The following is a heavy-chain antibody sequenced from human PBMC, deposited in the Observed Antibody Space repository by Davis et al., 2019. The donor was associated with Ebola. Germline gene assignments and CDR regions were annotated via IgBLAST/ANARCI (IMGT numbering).Heavy chain of an antibody. Sequence: GASLKISCAASWFTFSGSAMHWVRQASGKGLEWVGRIRRKANSYSTAYAASVKGRFTISRDDSKNTAYLQMNSLKTEDTAVYYCTSGYSSGWDDYWAQGTLVTVSA. CDR3: TSGYSSGWDDY. CDR2: IRRKANSYST. CDR1: WFTFSGSA. J-gene: IGHJ4*02. D-gene: IGHD6-19*01. V-gene: IGHV3-73*01.